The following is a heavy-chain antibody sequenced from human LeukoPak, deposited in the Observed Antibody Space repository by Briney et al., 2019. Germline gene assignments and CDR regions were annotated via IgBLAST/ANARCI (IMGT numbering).Heavy chain of an antibody. CDR3: ARGGIVVVPAAEYNWFDP. J-gene: IGHJ5*02. CDR2: INPNSGGT. V-gene: IGHV1-2*04. D-gene: IGHD2-2*01. CDR1: GYTFTGYY. Sequence: ASVKVSCKASGYTFTGYYMHWVRQAPGQGLEWMGWINPNSGGTNYAQKFQGWVTMTRDTSISTAYMELSRLRSDDTVVYYCARGGIVVVPAAEYNWFDPWGQGTLVTVSS.